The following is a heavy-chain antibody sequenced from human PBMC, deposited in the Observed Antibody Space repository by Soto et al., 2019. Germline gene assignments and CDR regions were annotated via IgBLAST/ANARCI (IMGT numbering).Heavy chain of an antibody. CDR2: IYSGGST. CDR1: GFTVSINY. CDR3: ARVRPYDYVWGSYRPSDY. J-gene: IGHJ4*02. D-gene: IGHD3-16*02. V-gene: IGHV3-53*01. Sequence: PGGALRLSCAASGFTVSINYMSWVRHAPGKGLEWVSVIYSGGSTYYADSVKGRFTISRDNSKNTLYLQMNSLRAEDTAVYYCARVRPYDYVWGSYRPSDYWGQGTLVTVSS.